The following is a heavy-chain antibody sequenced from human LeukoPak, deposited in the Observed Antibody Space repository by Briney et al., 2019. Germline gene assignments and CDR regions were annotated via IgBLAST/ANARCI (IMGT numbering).Heavy chain of an antibody. V-gene: IGHV3-30-3*02. CDR2: ISYDGSNK. CDR3: AKHRLPHGITLTVPDGFDI. J-gene: IGHJ3*02. D-gene: IGHD3-22*01. Sequence: PGGSLRLSCAASGFTFSSYAMHWVRQAPGKGLEWVAVISYDGSNKYYADSVKGRFTISRDNSKNTLYVQMNSLRVEDTAVYYCAKHRLPHGITLTVPDGFDIWGQGTMVTVSS. CDR1: GFTFSSYA.